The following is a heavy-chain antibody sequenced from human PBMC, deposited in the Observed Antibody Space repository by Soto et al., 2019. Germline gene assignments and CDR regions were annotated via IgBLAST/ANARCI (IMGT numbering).Heavy chain of an antibody. Sequence: ASVKVSCKASGGTFSSYAISWVRQAPGQGLEWMGGIIPIFGTANYAQKFQGRVTITADESTSTAYMELGSLRSEDTAVYYCARSTSAPIPGYSSGWYKGNGMDVWGQGTTVTVSS. CDR2: IIPIFGTA. V-gene: IGHV1-69*13. CDR1: GGTFSSYA. J-gene: IGHJ6*02. D-gene: IGHD6-19*01. CDR3: ARSTSAPIPGYSSGWYKGNGMDV.